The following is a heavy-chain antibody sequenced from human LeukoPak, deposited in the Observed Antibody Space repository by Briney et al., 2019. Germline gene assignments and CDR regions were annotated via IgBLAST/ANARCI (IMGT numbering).Heavy chain of an antibody. Sequence: SETLSLTCAVYGGSFSGYYGSWIRQPPGKGLEWIGEINHSGSTNYNPSLESRVAISVDTYKNQFSLKLSSVTAADTAVYYCARSREIPSPAGYMDVWGKGTTVTVSS. D-gene: IGHD1-26*01. J-gene: IGHJ6*03. CDR3: ARSREIPSPAGYMDV. V-gene: IGHV4-34*01. CDR1: GGSFSGYY. CDR2: INHSGST.